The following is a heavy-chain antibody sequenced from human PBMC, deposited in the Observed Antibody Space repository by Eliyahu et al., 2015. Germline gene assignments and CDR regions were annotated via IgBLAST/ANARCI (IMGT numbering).Heavy chain of an antibody. CDR2: INAAGGRT. J-gene: IGHJ4*02. CDR1: GYPFTSPSYN. Sequence: QVQLVQSGAEVKETGASVRLSCKASGYPFTSPSYNMHWVRQAPGQGLEWMGIINAAGGRTKYAEKFQGRITMTRDTTTGTVFMEMKSLRSNDTAMYYCARAPVRGFDYWGQGTLVTVPP. V-gene: IGHV1-46*01. CDR3: ARAPVRGFDY. D-gene: IGHD3-10*01.